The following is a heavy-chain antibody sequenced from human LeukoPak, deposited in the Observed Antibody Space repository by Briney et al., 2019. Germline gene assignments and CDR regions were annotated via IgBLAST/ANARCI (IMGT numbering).Heavy chain of an antibody. D-gene: IGHD4-17*01. Sequence: SETLSLTCTVSGVSISSYYWSWIRQPPGKGLEWIGFIYYTGSTDYNPSLKSRVTISIDTSKNQFSLKLSSVTAADTAVYYCARLYGDYVVDYWGQGTLVTVSS. CDR2: IYYTGST. CDR1: GVSISSYY. J-gene: IGHJ4*02. V-gene: IGHV4-59*08. CDR3: ARLYGDYVVDY.